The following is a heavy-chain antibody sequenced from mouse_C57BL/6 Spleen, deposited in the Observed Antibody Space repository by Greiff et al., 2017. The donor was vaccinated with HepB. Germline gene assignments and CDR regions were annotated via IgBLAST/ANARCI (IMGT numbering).Heavy chain of an antibody. J-gene: IGHJ3*01. CDR2: IYPRSGNT. CDR3: ARQDSSGYGFAY. D-gene: IGHD3-2*02. V-gene: IGHV1-81*01. CDR1: GYTFTSYG. Sequence: LQESGAELARPGASVKLSCKASGYTFTSYGISWVKQRPGQGLEWIGEIYPRSGNTYYNEKFKGKATLTADKSSSTAYMELRSLTSEDSAVYFCARQDSSGYGFAYWGQGTLVTVSA.